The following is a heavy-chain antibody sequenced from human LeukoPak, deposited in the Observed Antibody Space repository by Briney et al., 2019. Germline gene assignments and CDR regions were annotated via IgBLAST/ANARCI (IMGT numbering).Heavy chain of an antibody. Sequence: GGSLRFSCEASGFTFGSHAMYWVRQAPGKGLEWVAGIFGSGGSPHYADPVKGRFTISRDNSRNTVYLQINSLRAEDTAVYYCGKTTVGYSSGQKPAWPVDYWGQGTLVTVSS. V-gene: IGHV3-23*01. CDR3: GKTTVGYSSGQKPAWPVDY. CDR1: GFTFGSHA. CDR2: IFGSGGSP. J-gene: IGHJ4*02. D-gene: IGHD5-18*01.